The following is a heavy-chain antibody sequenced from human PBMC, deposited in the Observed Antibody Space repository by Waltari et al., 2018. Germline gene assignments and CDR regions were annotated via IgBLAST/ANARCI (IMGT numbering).Heavy chain of an antibody. CDR3: ARADTSTSYFYYYMDV. D-gene: IGHD1-26*01. J-gene: IGHJ6*03. Sequence: QVQLQESGPGLVKPSETLSLTCTVSGGSTSTSSWSWVRQSPGKGLEWIGYIHYSGSSVYNPSLRSRVAISLDTPNNQFSLRLRSVTAADAAIYYCARADTSTSYFYYYMDVWGKGTTVTVSS. CDR1: GGSTSTSS. CDR2: IHYSGSS. V-gene: IGHV4-59*01.